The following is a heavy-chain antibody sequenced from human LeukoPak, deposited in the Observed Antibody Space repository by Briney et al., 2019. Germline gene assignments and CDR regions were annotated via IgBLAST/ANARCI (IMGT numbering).Heavy chain of an antibody. CDR1: GGSISSYY. D-gene: IGHD3-22*01. Sequence: SETLSLTCTVSGGSISSYYWSWIRQPPGKGLEWIGYIYYSGSTNYNPSLKSRVTISVDTSKNQFSLKLSSVTAADTAVYYCARGLELSGHYYDSSRRWYYYYYYMDVWGKGTTVTVSS. J-gene: IGHJ6*03. V-gene: IGHV4-59*01. CDR2: IYYSGST. CDR3: ARGLELSGHYYDSSRRWYYYYYYMDV.